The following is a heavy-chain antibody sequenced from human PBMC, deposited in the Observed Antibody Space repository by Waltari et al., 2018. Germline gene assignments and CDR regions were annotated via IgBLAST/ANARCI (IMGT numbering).Heavy chain of an antibody. V-gene: IGHV4-39*07. CDR2: IYYSGST. D-gene: IGHD2-2*01. Sequence: QLQLQESGPGLVKPSETLSLPCTVAGVSISSSSYYWGWIRQPTGKGLEWIGSIYYSGSTYYNPSLKSRVTISVDTSKNQFSLKLSSVTAADTAVYYCARGVPLWDAFDIWGQGTMVTVSS. J-gene: IGHJ3*02. CDR3: ARGVPLWDAFDI. CDR1: GVSISSSSYY.